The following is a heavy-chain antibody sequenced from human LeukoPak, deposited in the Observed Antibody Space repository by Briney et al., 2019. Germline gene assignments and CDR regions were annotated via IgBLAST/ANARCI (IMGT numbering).Heavy chain of an antibody. CDR3: ARDPTLGLPQGFDY. V-gene: IGHV1-2*02. D-gene: IGHD1-7*01. J-gene: IGHJ4*02. Sequence: ASVKVSCKASGYTFTGYYMHWVRQAPGQGLEWMGWINPNSGGTNYAQKFQGRVTMTRDTSISTAYMELSRLRSDDKAVYYCARDPTLGLPQGFDYWGQGTLVTVSS. CDR2: INPNSGGT. CDR1: GYTFTGYY.